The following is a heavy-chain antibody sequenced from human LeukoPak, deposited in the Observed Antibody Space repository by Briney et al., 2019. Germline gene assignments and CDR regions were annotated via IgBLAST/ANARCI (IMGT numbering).Heavy chain of an antibody. CDR1: GYSFTSYW. D-gene: IGHD3-3*01. Sequence: GESLKISCKGSGYSFTSYWIGWVRQMPGKGLEWMGIIYPGDSDTRYSPSFQGQVTISADKSISTAYLQWSSLKASDTAMYYCARGDLWSGYSYYFDYWGQGTLVTVSS. J-gene: IGHJ4*02. CDR2: IYPGDSDT. CDR3: ARGDLWSGYSYYFDY. V-gene: IGHV5-51*01.